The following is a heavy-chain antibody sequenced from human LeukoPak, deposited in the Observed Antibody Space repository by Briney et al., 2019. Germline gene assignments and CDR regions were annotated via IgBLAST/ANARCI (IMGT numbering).Heavy chain of an antibody. J-gene: IGHJ2*01. CDR1: GYTFTSYY. CDR2: INPSGGST. V-gene: IGHV1-46*03. CDR3: ARGDIGPGYSYWYFDL. D-gene: IGHD2-15*01. Sequence: ASVKVSCKASGYTFTSYYMHWVRQAPGQGLEWMGIINPSGGSTSYAQKFQGRVTMTRDTSTSTVYMELSSLRSEDTAVYYCARGDIGPGYSYWYFDLWGRGTLVTVSS.